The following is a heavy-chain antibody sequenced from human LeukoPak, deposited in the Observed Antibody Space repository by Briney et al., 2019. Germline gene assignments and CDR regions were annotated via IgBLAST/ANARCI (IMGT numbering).Heavy chain of an antibody. V-gene: IGHV3-23*01. CDR3: GGYSGYLKALDY. CDR1: GFTFSSYA. J-gene: IGHJ4*02. D-gene: IGHD5-12*01. Sequence: GGSLRLSCAASGFTFSSYAMSWVRQAPGKGLDWVSAISGSGGSTYYADSVKGRFTISRDNSKNTLYLQMNSLRAEDTAVYYCGGYSGYLKALDYWGQGTLVTVSS. CDR2: ISGSGGST.